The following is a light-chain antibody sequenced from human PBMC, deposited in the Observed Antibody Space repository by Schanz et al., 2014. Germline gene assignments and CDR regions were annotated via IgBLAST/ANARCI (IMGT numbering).Light chain of an antibody. V-gene: IGLV4-69*01. J-gene: IGLJ2*01. CDR3: QTWGADTLV. CDR2: VNSDGSH. CDR1: SGHSNYA. Sequence: QLVLTQSPSASASLGASVRLTCTLSSGHSNYAIAWHQQQPEKGPRYLMKVNSDGSHTKGDGIPDRFSGSSSGAERYLTIFSLQSEDEADYYCQTWGADTLVFGGGTKLTVL.